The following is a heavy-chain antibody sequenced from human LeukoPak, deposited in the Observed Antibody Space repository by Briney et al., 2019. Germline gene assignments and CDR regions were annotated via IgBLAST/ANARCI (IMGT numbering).Heavy chain of an antibody. D-gene: IGHD3-10*01. CDR2: ISSSSSYI. CDR3: AALPVRGVIPGYYYYYYMDV. V-gene: IGHV3-21*01. Sequence: PGGSLRLSCAASGFTFSSYSMNWVRQAPGKGLEWVSSISSSSSYIYYADSVKGRFTISRDNAKKSLYLQINNLRAEDTAVYYCAALPVRGVIPGYYYYYYMDVWGKGTTVTVSS. CDR1: GFTFSSYS. J-gene: IGHJ6*03.